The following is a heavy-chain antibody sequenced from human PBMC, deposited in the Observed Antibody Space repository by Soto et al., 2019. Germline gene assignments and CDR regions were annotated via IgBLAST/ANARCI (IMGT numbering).Heavy chain of an antibody. CDR2: VYSGGET. V-gene: IGHV3-53*02. CDR3: ALTTSWFDWYFDL. D-gene: IGHD3-10*01. Sequence: EVQLVETGGALVQPGGSLRRSCAVSGFVVSNVYMSWVRQAPGERLEWISVVYSGGETYYADSVKGRFTISRDNSKNTVYLQMSRLRPDDTAVYYCALTTSWFDWYFDLWGRGTLVTVSS. J-gene: IGHJ2*01. CDR1: GFVVSNVY.